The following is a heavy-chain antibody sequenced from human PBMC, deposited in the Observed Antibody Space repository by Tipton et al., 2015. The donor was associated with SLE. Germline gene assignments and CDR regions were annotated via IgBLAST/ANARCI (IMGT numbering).Heavy chain of an antibody. Sequence: LRLSCAVYGGPFSGYYWSWIRQPPGKGLEWIGEINHSGSTNYNPSLKSRVTISVDTSKNQFSLKLSSVTAADTAVYYCATERIGGSPFDYWGQGTLVTVSS. J-gene: IGHJ4*02. D-gene: IGHD3-16*01. CDR1: GGPFSGYY. CDR3: ATERIGGSPFDY. V-gene: IGHV4-34*01. CDR2: INHSGST.